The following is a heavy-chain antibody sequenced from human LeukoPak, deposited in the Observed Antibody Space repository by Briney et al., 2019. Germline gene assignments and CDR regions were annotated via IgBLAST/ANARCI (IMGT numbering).Heavy chain of an antibody. CDR2: ISYDGGKK. V-gene: IGHV3-30*18. CDR1: GFTFSTYG. D-gene: IGHD5-18*01. CDR3: AKGKQQWWTFDALDI. J-gene: IGHJ3*02. Sequence: GGSLRLSCEAAGFTFSTYGMHWVRPAPGKGLEWVALISYDGGKKYYADSVKGRFTISRDNSKNTLYLQTNSLIPDDTAVYYCAKGKQQWWTFDALDIWGQGTTVTVSS.